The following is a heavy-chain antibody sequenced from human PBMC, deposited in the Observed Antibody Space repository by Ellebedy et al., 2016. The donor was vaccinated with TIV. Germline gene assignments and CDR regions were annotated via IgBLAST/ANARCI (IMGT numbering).Heavy chain of an antibody. D-gene: IGHD6-19*01. J-gene: IGHJ4*02. Sequence: SETLSLXCTVSGGSISSSHYYWGWIRQPPGKGLEWIGRIYYSGTTYYNPSLKSRVTISEDTSKNQFSLKLSSVTAADTAVYYCARHVETVARFDYWGQGTLVTVSS. CDR2: IYYSGTT. V-gene: IGHV4-39*01. CDR1: GGSISSSHYY. CDR3: ARHVETVARFDY.